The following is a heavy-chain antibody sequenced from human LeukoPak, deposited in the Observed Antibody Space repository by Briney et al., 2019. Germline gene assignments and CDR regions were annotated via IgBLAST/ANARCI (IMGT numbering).Heavy chain of an antibody. Sequence: GGSLSVSRAASGFMFSDAAMTWVRQAPGKGLEWVSLIASSGLNTYYADSVRGRFTISRDNSKNTLYLQMNSLRAEDTAVYYCAKDRHYYDILTGCLFDYWGQRTLV. CDR1: GFMFSDAA. D-gene: IGHD3-9*01. V-gene: IGHV3-23*01. J-gene: IGHJ4*02. CDR3: AKDRHYYDILTGCLFDY. CDR2: IASSGLNT.